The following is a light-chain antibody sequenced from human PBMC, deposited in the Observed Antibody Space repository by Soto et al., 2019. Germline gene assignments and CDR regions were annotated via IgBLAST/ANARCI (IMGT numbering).Light chain of an antibody. CDR1: QSVSSY. V-gene: IGKV3-11*01. J-gene: IGKJ4*01. Sequence: EIVLTQSPATLSLSPGESATLSCRASQSVSSYLAWYQQKLGQAPRLLIYDASNRATGIPARFSGSGSGTDFTLTISSLEPEDFAVYYCQQRSSWPLTFSGGTKVEFK. CDR2: DAS. CDR3: QQRSSWPLT.